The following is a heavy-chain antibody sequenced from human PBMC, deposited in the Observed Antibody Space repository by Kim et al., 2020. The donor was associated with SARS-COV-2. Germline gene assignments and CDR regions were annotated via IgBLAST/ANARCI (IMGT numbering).Heavy chain of an antibody. Sequence: GGSLRLSCAASGFTFSTYWMSWVRQAPGKGLEWVASIRPDGSDMYYVDSVKGRFTISRDNSKNTLYLQMNSLRAEDTAVYYCARDSQNYYYGMDVWGQGT. CDR3: ARDSQNYYYGMDV. V-gene: IGHV3-7*01. CDR2: IRPDGSDM. CDR1: GFTFSTYW. J-gene: IGHJ6*02.